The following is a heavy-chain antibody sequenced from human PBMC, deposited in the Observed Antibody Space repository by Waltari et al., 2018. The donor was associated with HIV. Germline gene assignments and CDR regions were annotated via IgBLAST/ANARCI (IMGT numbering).Heavy chain of an antibody. D-gene: IGHD5-18*01. Sequence: EVQLVESGGGLIQPGGSLRLSCAASGFTVSSPYMRWVRQAPGKGLEWVSVIYSGGSTYYADSVKGRFTISRDNSKNTLYLQMNSLRAEDTAVYYCARVGTAMAVDYWGQGTLVTVSS. CDR1: GFTVSSPY. J-gene: IGHJ4*02. V-gene: IGHV3-53*01. CDR2: IYSGGST. CDR3: ARVGTAMAVDY.